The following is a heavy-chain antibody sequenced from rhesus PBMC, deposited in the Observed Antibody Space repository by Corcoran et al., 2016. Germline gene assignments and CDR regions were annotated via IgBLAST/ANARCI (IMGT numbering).Heavy chain of an antibody. D-gene: IGHD1-14*01. CDR3: ARVRNDYWYFDL. V-gene: IGHV6-1*01. CDR2: TYYISKWYN. J-gene: IGHJ2*01. CDR1: GHSVSSNSAL. Sequence: QVQLQESGPGLVKPSQTLSLTCAISGHSVSSNSALWNWIRQSRSRGLEWLRRTYYISKWYNDYAQSVQNQIRINPDTSKNQFSLQLNSVTPEDMAVYYCARVRNDYWYFDLWGPGTPIAISS.